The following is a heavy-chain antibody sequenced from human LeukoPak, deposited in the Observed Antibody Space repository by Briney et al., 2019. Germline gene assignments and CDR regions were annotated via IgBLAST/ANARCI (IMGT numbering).Heavy chain of an antibody. Sequence: SETLSLTCAVYGGSFSGYYWSWIRQPPGKGLEWIGEINHSGSTNYNPSLKSRVTISVDTSKNQFSLKLSSVTAADTAVYYCARAILWFGESPLDYWGQGTLVTVSS. CDR1: GGSFSGYY. D-gene: IGHD3-10*01. CDR2: INHSGST. J-gene: IGHJ4*02. V-gene: IGHV4-34*01. CDR3: ARAILWFGESPLDY.